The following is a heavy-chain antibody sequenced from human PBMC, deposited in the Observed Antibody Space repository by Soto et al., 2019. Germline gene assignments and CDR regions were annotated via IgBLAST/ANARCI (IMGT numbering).Heavy chain of an antibody. CDR2: VYQSGIT. D-gene: IGHD3-3*01. V-gene: IGHV4-4*02. Sequence: QVQMEESGPGLVKPSGTLSLTCAVSGDSVSRSTWWSWVRQTPEKGLDLIGEVYQSGITHYSPSLKNRLTITIDKSKNHFSLTLTSVPAGDAAVYFCARDGRFDRSVIMDVWGRGTTVTVAS. J-gene: IGHJ6*02. CDR3: ARDGRFDRSVIMDV. CDR1: GDSVSRSTW.